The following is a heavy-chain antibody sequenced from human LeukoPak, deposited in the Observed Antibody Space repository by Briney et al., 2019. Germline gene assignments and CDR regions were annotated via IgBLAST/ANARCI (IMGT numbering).Heavy chain of an antibody. CDR1: GYTFTSYG. Sequence: GASVKVSCKASGYTFTSYGISWVRQAPGQGLEWMGWISAYNGNTNYGQKLQGRVTMTTDTSTSTAYMELRSLRSDDTAVYYCARDSNAVFGVVMTPGDYWGQGTLVTVSS. D-gene: IGHD3-3*01. V-gene: IGHV1-18*01. J-gene: IGHJ4*02. CDR3: ARDSNAVFGVVMTPGDY. CDR2: ISAYNGNT.